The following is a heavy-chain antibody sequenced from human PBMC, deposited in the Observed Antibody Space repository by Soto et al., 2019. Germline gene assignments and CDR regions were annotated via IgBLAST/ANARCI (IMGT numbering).Heavy chain of an antibody. CDR2: IIPIFGTA. Sequence: SVKVSCKASGGTFSSYAISWVRQAPGQGLEWMGGIIPIFGTANYAQKFQGRVTITADESTSTAYMELSSLRSEDTPVYYCAGAVRDTIFGVVTIDYWGQGTLVTVSS. J-gene: IGHJ4*02. D-gene: IGHD3-3*01. CDR1: GGTFSSYA. CDR3: AGAVRDTIFGVVTIDY. V-gene: IGHV1-69*13.